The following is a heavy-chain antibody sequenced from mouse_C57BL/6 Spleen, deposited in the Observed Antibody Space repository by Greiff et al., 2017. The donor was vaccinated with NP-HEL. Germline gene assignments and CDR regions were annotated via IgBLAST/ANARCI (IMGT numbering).Heavy chain of an antibody. CDR2: ISSGSSTI. V-gene: IGHV5-17*01. CDR3: ARSSDDEGDLDY. Sequence: EVHLVESGGGLVKPGGSLKLSCAASGFTFSDYGMHWVRQAPEKGLEWVAYISSGSSTIYYADTVKGRFTISRDNAKNTLFLQMTSLRSEDTAMYYCARSSDDEGDLDYWGQGTTLTVSS. D-gene: IGHD2-3*01. CDR1: GFTFSDYG. J-gene: IGHJ2*01.